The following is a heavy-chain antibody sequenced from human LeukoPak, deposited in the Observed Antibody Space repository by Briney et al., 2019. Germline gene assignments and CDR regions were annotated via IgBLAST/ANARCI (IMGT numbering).Heavy chain of an antibody. CDR3: AKPSSGYGSFDS. D-gene: IGHD6-19*01. V-gene: IGHV3-23*01. CDR1: GFTFRSYA. Sequence: PGGSLRLSCPASGFTFRSYAMSWVRQAPGKRLEWVSAISSSSTNTYYADSVKGRFTISRHNSKNTLYLQMNSLKAGDTAVHYCAKPSSGYGSFDSWGQGTLVTVSS. J-gene: IGHJ4*02. CDR2: ISSSSTNT.